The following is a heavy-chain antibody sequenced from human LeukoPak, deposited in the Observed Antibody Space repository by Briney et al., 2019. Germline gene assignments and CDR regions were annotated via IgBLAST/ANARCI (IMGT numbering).Heavy chain of an antibody. CDR1: GFTFSSYW. D-gene: IGHD3-10*01. CDR2: INSDRSTT. CDR3: ARSYYYFDY. Sequence: GGSLTLSCVASGFTFSSYWMHWVGQAPAKGRAWVSRINSDRSTTNYADSVKGRFTISRDNAKNTLYLQMNSLRVEDTAVYYCARSYYYFDYWGQGTLVTVSS. J-gene: IGHJ4*02. V-gene: IGHV3-74*01.